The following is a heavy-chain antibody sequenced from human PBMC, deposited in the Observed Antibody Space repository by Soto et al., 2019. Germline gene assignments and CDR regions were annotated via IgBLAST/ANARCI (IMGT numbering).Heavy chain of an antibody. Sequence: SLKVSCKASGGTFSSYTISWVRQAPGQGLEWMGRIIPTLGIANYAQKFQGRVTITADKSTSTAYMELSSLRSEDTAVYYCARGGAVARSYYFDYWGQGTLVTVSS. CDR3: ARGGAVARSYYFDY. J-gene: IGHJ4*02. D-gene: IGHD6-19*01. CDR1: GGTFSSYT. V-gene: IGHV1-69*02. CDR2: IIPTLGIA.